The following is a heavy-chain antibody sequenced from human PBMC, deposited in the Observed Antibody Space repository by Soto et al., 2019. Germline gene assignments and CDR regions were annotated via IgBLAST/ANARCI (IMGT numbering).Heavy chain of an antibody. CDR3: ARVRDGSGSYYYYYGMDV. J-gene: IGHJ6*02. CDR2: IIPIFGTA. Sequence: GASVKVSCKASGGTFSSYAISWVRKAPGQGLEWMGGIIPIFGTANYAQKFQGRVTITADESTSTAYMELSSLRSEDTAVYYCARVRDGSGSYYYYYGMDVWGQGTTVTVSS. CDR1: GGTFSSYA. D-gene: IGHD3-10*01. V-gene: IGHV1-69*13.